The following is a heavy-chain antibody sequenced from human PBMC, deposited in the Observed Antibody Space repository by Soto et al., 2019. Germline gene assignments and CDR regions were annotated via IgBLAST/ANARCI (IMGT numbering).Heavy chain of an antibody. Sequence: GSLRLSCAASGFTFSSYWMHWVRQAPGKGLVWVSRINSDGSSTSYADTVKGRFTISRDNAKNTLYMQMNSLRAEDTAGDYGAREQRGGGRYDDYDGRDGWGQGTKVTGSS. V-gene: IGHV3-74*01. J-gene: IGHJ6*02. CDR2: INSDGSST. CDR1: GFTFSSYW. D-gene: IGHD3-16*01. CDR3: AREQRGGGRYDDYDGRDG.